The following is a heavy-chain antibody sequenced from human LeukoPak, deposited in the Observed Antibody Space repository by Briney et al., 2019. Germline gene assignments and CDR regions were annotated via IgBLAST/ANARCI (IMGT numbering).Heavy chain of an antibody. D-gene: IGHD3-10*01. J-gene: IGHJ3*02. CDR3: ARLLMYYYGSGSYYRLGAFDI. V-gene: IGHV4-39*07. CDR1: GGSISSSSYY. Sequence: SETLSLTCTVSGGSISSSSYYWGWIRQPPGKGLEWIGEINHSGSTNYNPSLKSRVTISVDTSKNQFSLKLSSVTAADTAVYYCARLLMYYYGSGSYYRLGAFDIWGQGTMVTVSS. CDR2: INHSGST.